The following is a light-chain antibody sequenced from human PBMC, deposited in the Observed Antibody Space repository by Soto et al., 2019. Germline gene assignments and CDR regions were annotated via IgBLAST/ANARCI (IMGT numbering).Light chain of an antibody. Sequence: DIQLTQSPSTLSASVGDRVSITCWASQSVGSWLAWHQKKPGKAPKLLIFDGTYLESGVPSRFSGSGSGTEFTLTINDLQPDDAATYYCQQYESNSEAFGQGTKVEVK. CDR1: QSVGSW. V-gene: IGKV1-5*01. CDR3: QQYESNSEA. CDR2: DGT. J-gene: IGKJ1*01.